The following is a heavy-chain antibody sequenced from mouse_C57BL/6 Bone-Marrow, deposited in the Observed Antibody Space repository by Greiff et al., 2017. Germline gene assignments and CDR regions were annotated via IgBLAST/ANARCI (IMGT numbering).Heavy chain of an antibody. CDR1: GYTFTSYW. Sequence: VQLQQPGAELVKPGASVKLSCKASGYTFTSYWVQWVKQRPGQGLEWIGEIDPSDSYTNYNQKFKGKATLTVDTSSSTAYMQLSSLTSEDSAVYYCARFDSRQLRLDYFDYWGQGTTLTVSS. CDR2: IDPSDSYT. V-gene: IGHV1-50*01. D-gene: IGHD3-2*02. J-gene: IGHJ2*01. CDR3: ARFDSRQLRLDYFDY.